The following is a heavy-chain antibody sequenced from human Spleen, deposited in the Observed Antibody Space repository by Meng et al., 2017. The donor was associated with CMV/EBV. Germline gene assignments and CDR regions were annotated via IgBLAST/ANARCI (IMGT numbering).Heavy chain of an antibody. CDR3: AKRPRGRGYYDSSGYYFDY. CDR2: ISGSGGST. J-gene: IGHJ4*02. D-gene: IGHD3-22*01. CDR1: GFTLSSYA. V-gene: IGHV3-23*01. Sequence: GGSLRLSCAASGFTLSSYAMSWVRQAPGKWLEWVSAISGSGGSTYYADSVKGRFTISRENSKNTLYLQMNSLRAEDTAVYYCAKRPRGRGYYDSSGYYFDYWGQGTLVTVS.